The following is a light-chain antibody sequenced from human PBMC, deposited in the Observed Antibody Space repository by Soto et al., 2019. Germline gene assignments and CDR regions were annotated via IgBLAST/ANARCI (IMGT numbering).Light chain of an antibody. J-gene: IGLJ2*01. V-gene: IGLV2-14*01. CDR1: SSDVAGYNY. CDR3: SSYTSSSTPI. CDR2: DVS. Sequence: QSVLTQPASVSGSPGQSITISCTGTSSDVAGYNYVSWYQQHPGKAPKLMIYDVSNRPSGVSNRFSGSKSGNTASLTISGLKAEDEADYYCSSYTSSSTPIFGGGTKLTVL.